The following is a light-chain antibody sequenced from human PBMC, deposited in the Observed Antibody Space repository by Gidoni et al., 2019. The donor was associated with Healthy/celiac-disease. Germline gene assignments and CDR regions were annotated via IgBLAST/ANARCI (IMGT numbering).Light chain of an antibody. V-gene: IGKV3-15*01. CDR1: QSVSSN. J-gene: IGKJ1*01. Sequence: EIVLTQSPATLSVSPGERATLSCRASQSVSSNLAWYQQKPGQVPRLLIYGASTRATGIPARFSGSGSGTEFTLTISSLQSEDFAVYYCQQYNNWPPPTFXQXTKVEIK. CDR2: GAS. CDR3: QQYNNWPPPT.